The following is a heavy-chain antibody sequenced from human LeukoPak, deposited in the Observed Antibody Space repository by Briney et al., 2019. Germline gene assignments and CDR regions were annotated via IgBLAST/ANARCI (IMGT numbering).Heavy chain of an antibody. V-gene: IGHV3-23*01. CDR3: AKRVVVIRGGYSDY. D-gene: IGHD3-22*01. J-gene: IGHJ4*02. CDR1: GFTFSSYA. CDR2: ISGSGGST. Sequence: PGGSLRLSCAASGFTFSSYAMSWVRQAPGKGLEWVSAISGSGGSTYYADSVKGRFTISRDNSKNTLYLQMNSLRAEDTAVYYCAKRVVVIRGGYSDYWGQGTLVTVSS.